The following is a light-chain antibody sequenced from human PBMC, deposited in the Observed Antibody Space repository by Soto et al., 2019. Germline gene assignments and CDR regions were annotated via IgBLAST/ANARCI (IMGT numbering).Light chain of an antibody. Sequence: DIQMSQSPSTLSASDGDRATVXXRASQSMNGWLAWYQQKPGTAPKLXIDDASSLHSGVPSRFTGRGVGTDFTLTISSLHPADFATYYCPQYHRYSLTFGQGTNVEI. V-gene: IGKV1-5*01. CDR3: PQYHRYSLT. CDR1: QSMNGW. J-gene: IGKJ1*01. CDR2: DAS.